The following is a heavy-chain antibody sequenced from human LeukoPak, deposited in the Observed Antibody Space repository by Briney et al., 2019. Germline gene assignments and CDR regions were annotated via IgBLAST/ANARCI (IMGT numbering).Heavy chain of an antibody. V-gene: IGHV1-2*02. CDR2: INPNSGGT. Sequence: ASVTVSCKASGYTFTVYHMHWVRQAPGQGLEWVGGINPNSGGTIYAQKFQGRVSMTRDTSISTAYMELSSLRSDDTAVYYCATLVDTSMVSSLDYWGQGTLVTVSS. CDR3: ATLVDTSMVSSLDY. D-gene: IGHD5-18*01. CDR1: GYTFTVYH. J-gene: IGHJ4*02.